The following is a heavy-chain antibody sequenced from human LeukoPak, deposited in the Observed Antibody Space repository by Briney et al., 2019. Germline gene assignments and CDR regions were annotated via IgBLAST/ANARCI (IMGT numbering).Heavy chain of an antibody. CDR2: ISSSTSTI. CDR3: ARPLLKY. CDR1: GFTFSSYS. V-gene: IGHV3-48*04. Sequence: GGSLRLSCAASGFTFSSYSMNWVRQAPGKGLEWVSYISSSTSTIYYADSVKGRFTISRDNAKNSLYLQMNNVRAEDTAVYYCARPLLKYWGQGTLVTVSS. J-gene: IGHJ4*02.